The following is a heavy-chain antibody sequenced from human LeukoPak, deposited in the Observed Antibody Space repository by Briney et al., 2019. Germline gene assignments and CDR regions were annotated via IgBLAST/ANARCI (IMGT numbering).Heavy chain of an antibody. CDR1: GFTFSSYG. J-gene: IGHJ4*02. D-gene: IGHD1-26*01. V-gene: IGHV3-30*02. Sequence: GGSLRLSCAASGFTFSSYGMHWVRQAPGKGLEWVAFIRYDGSNKYYADSVKGRFTISRDNSKNTLYLQTNSLRAEDTAVYYCAKDGSYLPDYWGQGTLVTVSS. CDR3: AKDGSYLPDY. CDR2: IRYDGSNK.